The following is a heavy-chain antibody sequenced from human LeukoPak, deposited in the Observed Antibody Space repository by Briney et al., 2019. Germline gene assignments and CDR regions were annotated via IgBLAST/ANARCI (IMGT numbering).Heavy chain of an antibody. V-gene: IGHV3-74*01. J-gene: IGHJ6*02. CDR2: INSDGSST. CDR3: AKDTGGNGAYFYAMDV. CDR1: GFTFSSYW. Sequence: GGSLRLSCAASGFTFSSYWMHWVRHAPGKGPVWVSRINSDGSSTSYADSVKGRFTISRDNAKNTLFLQMNSLRPEDTALYYCAKDTGGNGAYFYAMDVWGQGTSVTVSS. D-gene: IGHD4-23*01.